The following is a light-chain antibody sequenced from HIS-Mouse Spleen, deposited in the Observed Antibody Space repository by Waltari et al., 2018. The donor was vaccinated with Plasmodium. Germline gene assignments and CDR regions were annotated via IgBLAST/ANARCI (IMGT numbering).Light chain of an antibody. J-gene: IGLJ2*01. Sequence: QSVLTQPPSASGTPGQRVTISCSGSISTIGSTTVNWYQQPPGTAPKLPLYSNNQRPSGVPDRFSGSKSGTSASLAISGLQSEDEADYYCAAWDDSLNGVVFAGGTKLTVL. CDR1: ISTIGSTT. CDR3: AAWDDSLNGVV. V-gene: IGLV1-44*01. CDR2: SNN.